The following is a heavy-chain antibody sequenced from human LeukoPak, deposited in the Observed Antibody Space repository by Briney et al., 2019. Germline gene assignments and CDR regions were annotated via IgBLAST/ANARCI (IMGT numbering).Heavy chain of an antibody. D-gene: IGHD3-10*01. CDR1: GGSFSGYY. CDR2: INHSGST. V-gene: IGHV4-34*01. Sequence: LETLSLTCAVYGGSFSGYYWSWIRQPPGKGLEWIGEINHSGSTNYNPSLKSRVTISVDTSKNQFSLKLSSVTAADTAVYYCARGWFGEPQALDYWGQGTLVTVSS. CDR3: ARGWFGEPQALDY. J-gene: IGHJ4*02.